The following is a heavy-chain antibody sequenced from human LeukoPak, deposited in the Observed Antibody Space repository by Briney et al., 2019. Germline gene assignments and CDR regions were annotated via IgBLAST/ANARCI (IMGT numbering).Heavy chain of an antibody. Sequence: SETLSLTCTVSGGSLRSHYWSWIRQPPGKGLEWIGFIDETGSATYNSSLKSRVTISVDTSKNQYSLKLRSVTDADTAAYYCARQGIRVFDYWGQGTLVTVSS. D-gene: IGHD2-21*01. CDR2: IDETGSA. J-gene: IGHJ4*02. CDR1: GGSLRSHY. V-gene: IGHV4-59*08. CDR3: ARQGIRVFDY.